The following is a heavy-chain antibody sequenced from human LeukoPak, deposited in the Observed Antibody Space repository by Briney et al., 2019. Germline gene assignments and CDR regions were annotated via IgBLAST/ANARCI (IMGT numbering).Heavy chain of an antibody. CDR2: INPNSGGT. Sequence: GASVKVSCKASGYTFTGYYMHWVRQAPGQGLEWMGWINPNSGGTNYAQKFQGRVTMTRETSISTAYMELSRLRSDDTAVYYCAREGGGYSYGPFDYWGQGTLVTVSS. CDR3: AREGGGYSYGPFDY. V-gene: IGHV1-2*02. J-gene: IGHJ4*02. D-gene: IGHD5-18*01. CDR1: GYTFTGYY.